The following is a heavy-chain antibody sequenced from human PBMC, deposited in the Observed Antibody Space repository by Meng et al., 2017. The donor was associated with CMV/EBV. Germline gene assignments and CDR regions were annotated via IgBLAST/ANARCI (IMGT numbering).Heavy chain of an antibody. D-gene: IGHD2-2*01. CDR3: ARARYCSSASCPYDF. Sequence: GESLKISCAASGFTFSSYWMTWVRRAPGKGLEWVANIKEDGSAKYYVDSVKGRFTISTDNAKNSLYLQMNSLRAEDTAFYYCARARYCSSASCPYDFWGRGALVTVSS. CDR1: GFTFSSYW. CDR2: IKEDGSAK. J-gene: IGHJ4*02. V-gene: IGHV3-7*01.